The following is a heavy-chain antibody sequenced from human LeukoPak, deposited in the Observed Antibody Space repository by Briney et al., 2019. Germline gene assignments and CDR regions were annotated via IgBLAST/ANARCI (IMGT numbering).Heavy chain of an antibody. J-gene: IGHJ4*02. CDR2: ISWNSGSI. Sequence: GGSLRLSCAASGFTFDDYAMHWVRQAPGKGLEWVSGISWNSGSIGYADSVKGRFTISRDNAKNSLYLQMNSLRAEDTAVYYCAKDWMDGGFDYWGQGTLVTVSS. D-gene: IGHD2-15*01. CDR1: GFTFDDYA. CDR3: AKDWMDGGFDY. V-gene: IGHV3-9*01.